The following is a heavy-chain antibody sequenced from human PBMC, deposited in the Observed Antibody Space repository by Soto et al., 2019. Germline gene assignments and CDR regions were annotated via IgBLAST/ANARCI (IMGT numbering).Heavy chain of an antibody. V-gene: IGHV3-33*01. CDR2: IWYDGSDK. D-gene: IGHD3-22*01. CDR1: GFTFSNYA. CDR3: ARDTMTVLHAMDV. Sequence: QVQLVESGGGVVQPGRSLRLSCEASGFTFSNYAMHWVRQAPGKGLEWVAVIWYDGSDKYYTDFVRGRFTISRDNSKNTLYLQMNSLRAEDTAVYYCARDTMTVLHAMDVWGQGTTVTVSS. J-gene: IGHJ6*02.